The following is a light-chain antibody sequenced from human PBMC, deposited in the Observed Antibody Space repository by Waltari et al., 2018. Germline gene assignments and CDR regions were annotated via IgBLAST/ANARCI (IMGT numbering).Light chain of an antibody. CDR3: AAWDDSLSTWV. CDR1: SSKTASNF. J-gene: IGLJ3*02. Sequence: QSVLTQPPSASGTPGQRVAISCSGSSSKTASNFVYWYQQLPGTAPELLIYRNNQRPSGVPVRISGSKSGTSASLAVSGLRSEDEADFYCAAWDDSLSTWVFGGGTKLTVL. V-gene: IGLV1-47*01. CDR2: RNN.